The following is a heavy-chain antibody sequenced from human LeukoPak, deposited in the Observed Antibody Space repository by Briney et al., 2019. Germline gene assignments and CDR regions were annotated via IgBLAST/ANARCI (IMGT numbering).Heavy chain of an antibody. CDR1: GFTFSSYS. CDR3: ARDRCRYYDSSGYCPFDY. CDR2: ISSSSSYI. V-gene: IGHV3-21*01. J-gene: IGHJ4*02. Sequence: GGSLRHSCAASGFTFSSYSMNWVRQAPGKGLEWVSSISSSSSYIYYADSVKGLFTISRDNAKHSLYLQMNSLRAEDTAVYYCARDRCRYYDSSGYCPFDYWGQGTLVTVSS. D-gene: IGHD3-22*01.